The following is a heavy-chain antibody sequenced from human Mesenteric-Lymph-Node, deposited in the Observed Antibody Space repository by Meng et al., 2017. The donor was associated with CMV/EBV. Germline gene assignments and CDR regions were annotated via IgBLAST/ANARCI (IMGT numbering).Heavy chain of an antibody. CDR1: GDSLSSGSYY. V-gene: IGHV4-61*03. D-gene: IGHD3-9*01. CDR2: IYYNGRT. Sequence: SETLSLTCTVSGDSLSSGSYYWNWIRQPPGKGLEWIGYIYYNGRTKYNPYLQSRVTISVDTSKNHFSLKLSSVTTADTAVYYCTRDRGRLRYFDWSGPWGQGTLVTVSS. CDR3: TRDRGRLRYFDWSGP. J-gene: IGHJ5*02.